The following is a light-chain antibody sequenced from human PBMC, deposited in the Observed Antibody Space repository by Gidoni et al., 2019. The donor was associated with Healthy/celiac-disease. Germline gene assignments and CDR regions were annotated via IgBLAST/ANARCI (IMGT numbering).Light chain of an antibody. CDR1: SLRSYY. Sequence: SSELTQDPAVSVALGQTVRIPCQGDSLRSYYASWYQQKPGQAPVLVIYGKNNRPSGIPDRFSGSSSGNTASLTITGAQAEDEADYYCNSRDSSGNVVFGGGTKLTVX. V-gene: IGLV3-19*01. CDR2: GKN. J-gene: IGLJ2*01. CDR3: NSRDSSGNVV.